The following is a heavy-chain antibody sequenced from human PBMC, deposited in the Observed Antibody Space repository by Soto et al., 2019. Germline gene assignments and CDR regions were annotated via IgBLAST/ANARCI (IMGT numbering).Heavy chain of an antibody. V-gene: IGHV3-30-3*01. CDR1: GCTFSSYA. Sequence: GGSLRLSCAASGCTFSSYAMHWVRQAPGKGLEWVAVISYDGSNKYYADSVKGRFTISRDNSKNTLSLQMNSLRAEDTAVYYCARSGVVIWYYFDYWGQGTLVTVSS. CDR3: ARSGVVIWYYFDY. J-gene: IGHJ4*02. CDR2: ISYDGSNK. D-gene: IGHD3-3*01.